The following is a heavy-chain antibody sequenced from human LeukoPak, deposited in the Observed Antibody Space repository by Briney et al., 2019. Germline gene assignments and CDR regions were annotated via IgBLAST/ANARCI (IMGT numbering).Heavy chain of an antibody. V-gene: IGHV3-21*01. CDR3: ARDTGWVVVAATADYYMDV. D-gene: IGHD2-15*01. CDR2: ISGSSSYI. Sequence: GGSLRLSCAASGFTFSTYNMNWVRQAPGKGLEWVSSISGSSSYIYYADSVKGRFTISRDNAKNPLYLQMNSLRAEDTAVYYCARDTGWVVVAATADYYMDVWGKGTTVTVSS. CDR1: GFTFSTYN. J-gene: IGHJ6*03.